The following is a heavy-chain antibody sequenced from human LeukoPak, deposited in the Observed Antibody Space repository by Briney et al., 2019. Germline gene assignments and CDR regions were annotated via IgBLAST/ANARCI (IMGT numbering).Heavy chain of an antibody. Sequence: ASVRVSCKASGYTFIDYYIHWVRQAPGQGLEWMAWINPKSGGTSYAQHFQGRVTLTRDTSITTAYMELSRVTSDDTAVYYCARGPNYYGSGRSWFDPWGQGTLVTVSS. CDR2: INPKSGGT. J-gene: IGHJ5*02. CDR1: GYTFIDYY. V-gene: IGHV1-2*02. CDR3: ARGPNYYGSGRSWFDP. D-gene: IGHD3-10*01.